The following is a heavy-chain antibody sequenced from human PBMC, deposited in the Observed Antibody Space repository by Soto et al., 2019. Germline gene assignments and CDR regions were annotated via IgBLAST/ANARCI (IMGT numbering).Heavy chain of an antibody. CDR3: AKDIKSTGWYFGLDR. CDR1: GFTFDDHA. CDR2: ISWNSVTI. D-gene: IGHD6-19*01. Sequence: EVQLVESGGGLVQPGRSLRLSCAASGFTFDDHAMHWVRQGPGNGLEWVSGISWNSVTIVYAYSVKGRFTISRGNTKNSLYLQMDSMRAEETALYYRAKDIKSTGWYFGLDRWGQGNTVTVSS. V-gene: IGHV3-9*01. J-gene: IGHJ6*02.